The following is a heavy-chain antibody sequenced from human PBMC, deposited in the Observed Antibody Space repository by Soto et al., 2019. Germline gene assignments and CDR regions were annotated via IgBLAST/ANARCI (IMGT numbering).Heavy chain of an antibody. J-gene: IGHJ4*02. CDR1: GGCIGSYY. CDR2: IYYSGST. Sequence: QVQLQESGPGLVKPSETLSLTCSVSGGCIGSYYWSWIRQPPGKGLEWIGYIYYSGSTNYNPSLKSRVTISVDTSKNQFSLKLSSVTAADTAVYYCARGGWRQIDYWGQGTLVTVSS. D-gene: IGHD3-3*01. V-gene: IGHV4-59*08. CDR3: ARGGWRQIDY.